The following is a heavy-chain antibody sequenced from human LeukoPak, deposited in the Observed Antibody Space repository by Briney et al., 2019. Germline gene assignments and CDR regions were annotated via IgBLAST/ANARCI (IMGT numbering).Heavy chain of an antibody. Sequence: GGSLRLSCAASGFTFSSYWMRWVRQAPGKGVEGVATIKQDRIVTYYVDSVTAPFTISTDNAGTSLYLQMNSLRAGDTAVYYCARAGIVAVPVTGFAWFDPWGQGTLVTVSS. J-gene: IGHJ5*02. D-gene: IGHD2-2*01. CDR3: ARAGIVAVPVTGFAWFDP. CDR2: IKQDRIVT. V-gene: IGHV3-7*01. CDR1: GFTFSSYW.